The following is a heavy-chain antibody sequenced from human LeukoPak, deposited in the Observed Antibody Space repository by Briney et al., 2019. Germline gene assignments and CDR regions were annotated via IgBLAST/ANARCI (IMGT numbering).Heavy chain of an antibody. V-gene: IGHV1-69*13. D-gene: IGHD1-26*01. CDR3: ARISLGAIWGYYYGMDV. Sequence: SVKVSCKASGGTFSSYSISWVRQAPGQGLEWMGGIIPIFDTADYAQKFQGRVTITADESTSTAYMELSSLRSEDTAVFYCARISLGAIWGYYYGMDVWGQGPTVTVS. CDR2: IIPIFDTA. CDR1: GGTFSSYS. J-gene: IGHJ6*02.